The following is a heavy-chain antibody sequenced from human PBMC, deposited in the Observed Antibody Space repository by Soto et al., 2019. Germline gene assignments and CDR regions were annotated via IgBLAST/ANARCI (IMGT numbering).Heavy chain of an antibody. CDR2: ILPIFGTT. CDR3: ARDETGDSYYYYYGMDV. Sequence: QVQLVQSGAEVKKPGSSVKVSCKASGGTFNIYNINWVRQAPGQGLEWMGGILPIFGTTNYAQRFQGRLTIIADESTSTAYMGLSSLRAEDTAVYYCARDETGDSYYYYYGMDVWGQGTTVTVTS. V-gene: IGHV1-69*01. D-gene: IGHD7-27*01. J-gene: IGHJ6*02. CDR1: GGTFNIYN.